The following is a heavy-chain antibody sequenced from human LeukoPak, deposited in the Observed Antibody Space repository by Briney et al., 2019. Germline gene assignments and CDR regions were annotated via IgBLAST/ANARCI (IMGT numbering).Heavy chain of an antibody. D-gene: IGHD3-22*01. J-gene: IGHJ4*02. CDR1: GGSISSGDYY. Sequence: PSETLSLTCTVSGGSISSGDYYWSWIRQPPGKGLEWIGEINHSGSTNYNPSLKSRVTISVDTSKNQFSLKLSSVTAADTAVYYCAGSYYDSSGYYCIDYWGQGTLVTVSS. CDR2: INHSGST. CDR3: AGSYYDSSGYYCIDY. V-gene: IGHV4-39*07.